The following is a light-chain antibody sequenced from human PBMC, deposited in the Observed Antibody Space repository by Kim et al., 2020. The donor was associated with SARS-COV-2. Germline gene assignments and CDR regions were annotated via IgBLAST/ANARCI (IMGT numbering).Light chain of an antibody. CDR1: QSVSSD. CDR3: QQYNNWWT. J-gene: IGKJ1*01. V-gene: IGKV3-15*01. CDR2: DAS. Sequence: ETVMTQSPGTLSVSPGERATLSCRASQSVSSDLAWYQQKPGQAPRLLIYDASTRASGIPARFSGSGSGTEFTLTISSLQSEDFAIYYCQQYNNWWTFGQGTKVDIK.